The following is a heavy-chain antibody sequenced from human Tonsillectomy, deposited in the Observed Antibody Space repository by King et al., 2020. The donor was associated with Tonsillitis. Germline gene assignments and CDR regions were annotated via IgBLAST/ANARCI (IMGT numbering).Heavy chain of an antibody. CDR2: IRYDGSNK. J-gene: IGHJ6*02. CDR1: GFTFSNYG. V-gene: IGHV3-30*02. CDR3: GRDSYGMDV. Sequence: VQLVESGGGVVQPGGSLRLSCAASGFTFSNYGMNWVRQAPGKGLEWGAFIRYDGSNKYYADSVTGRFTISRENSKNTLYLQMNSLRSEDTAVYYPGRDSYGMDVWGQGPTVTLSS.